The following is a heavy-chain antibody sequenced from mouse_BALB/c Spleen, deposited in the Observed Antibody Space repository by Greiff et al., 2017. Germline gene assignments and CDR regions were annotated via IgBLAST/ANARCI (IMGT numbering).Heavy chain of an antibody. J-gene: IGHJ4*01. CDR3: ARGDYRYDEYYYAMDY. V-gene: IGHV2-9*02. CDR1: GFSLTSYG. CDR2: IWAGGST. Sequence: LVAPSQSLSITCTVSGFSLTSYGVHWVRQPPGKGLEWLGVIWAGGSTNYNSALMSRLSISKDNSKSQVFLKMNSLQTDDTAMYYCARGDYRYDEYYYAMDYWGQGTSVTVSS. D-gene: IGHD2-14*01.